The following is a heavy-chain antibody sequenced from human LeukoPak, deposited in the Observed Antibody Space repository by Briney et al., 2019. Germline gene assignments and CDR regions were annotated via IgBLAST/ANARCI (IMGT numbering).Heavy chain of an antibody. D-gene: IGHD6-19*01. J-gene: IGHJ4*02. CDR1: GGSISSSSYY. Sequence: SETLSLTCTVSGGSISSSSYYWGWIRQPPGKGQEWIGSIYYSGSTYYNPSLKSRVTISVDTSKNQFSLKLSSVTAADTAVYYCARLSYSSGWYFDYWGQGTLVTVSS. V-gene: IGHV4-39*01. CDR3: ARLSYSSGWYFDY. CDR2: IYYSGST.